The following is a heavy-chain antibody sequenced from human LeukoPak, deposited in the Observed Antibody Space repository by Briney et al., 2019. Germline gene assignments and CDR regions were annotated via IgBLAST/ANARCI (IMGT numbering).Heavy chain of an antibody. Sequence: GTSVKVSCKTSGFTFISSAVQWVRQARGQRLEWIGWIVVGSGNTNYAQKFQERVTITRDMSTSTAYMELSSLRSGDTAVYYCAADPSYSSGYRYYFDYWGQGTLVTVSS. CDR1: GFTFISSA. J-gene: IGHJ4*02. D-gene: IGHD3-22*01. CDR2: IVVGSGNT. CDR3: AADPSYSSGYRYYFDY. V-gene: IGHV1-58*01.